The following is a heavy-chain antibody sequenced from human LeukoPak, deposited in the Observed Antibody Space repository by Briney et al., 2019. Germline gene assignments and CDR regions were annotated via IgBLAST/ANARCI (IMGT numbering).Heavy chain of an antibody. Sequence: GGSLRLSCAAFGFTFSSYSMNWVRQAPGKGLEWVSSISSSSSYIYYADSVKGRFTISRDNAKNSLYMQMNSLRAEDTALYYCARDRSGYAPDYWGQGTLVTVSS. CDR1: GFTFSSYS. CDR3: ARDRSGYAPDY. V-gene: IGHV3-21*04. J-gene: IGHJ4*02. D-gene: IGHD5-12*01. CDR2: ISSSSSYI.